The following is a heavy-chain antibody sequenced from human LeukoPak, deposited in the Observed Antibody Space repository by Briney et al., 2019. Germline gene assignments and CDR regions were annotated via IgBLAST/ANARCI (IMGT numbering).Heavy chain of an antibody. Sequence: SETLSLTCTVSGGSVSSSSYHWGWIRQPPGKGLEWIGSVFYSGSTYYNPPLKSRVTMSVDTSKNQFSLKLSSVTAADTAVYYCARLRQWRNWFDPWGQGTLVTVSS. CDR2: VFYSGST. CDR3: ARLRQWRNWFDP. D-gene: IGHD6-19*01. J-gene: IGHJ5*02. CDR1: GGSVSSSSYH. V-gene: IGHV4-39*01.